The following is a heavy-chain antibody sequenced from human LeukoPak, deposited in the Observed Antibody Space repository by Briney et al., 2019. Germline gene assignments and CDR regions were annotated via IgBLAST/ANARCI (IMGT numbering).Heavy chain of an antibody. CDR2: IYFTGNA. CDR3: ARSLRGAAHHFDY. V-gene: IGHV4-39*01. D-gene: IGHD6-6*01. CDR1: GGSISGSSYY. Sequence: SETLSLTCTVSGGSISGSSYYWGWIRQPPGKGLEWIGSIYFTGNAYYNPSLKSRVTMSVDTSKNQFSLILRSVTAADTAVYYCARSLRGAAHHFDYWGQGTLVTVSS. J-gene: IGHJ4*02.